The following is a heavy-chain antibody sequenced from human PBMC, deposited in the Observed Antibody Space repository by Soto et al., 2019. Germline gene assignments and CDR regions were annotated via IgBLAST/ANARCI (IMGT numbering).Heavy chain of an antibody. D-gene: IGHD2-2*01. J-gene: IGHJ5*02. Sequence: PLSLTCTVIGGSISSGGYSWSWIRQQPGKGLEWIGYIYHSGSTYYNPSLKSRVTISVDRSKNQFSLKLSSVTAADTAVYYCARVPDRWGQGTLVNVSS. V-gene: IGHV4-30-2*01. CDR1: GGSISSGGYS. CDR3: ARVPDR. CDR2: IYHSGST.